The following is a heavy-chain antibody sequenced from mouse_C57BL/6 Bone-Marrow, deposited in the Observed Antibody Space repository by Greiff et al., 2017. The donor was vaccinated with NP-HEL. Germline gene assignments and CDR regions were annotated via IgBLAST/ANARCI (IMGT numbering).Heavy chain of an antibody. CDR1: GFTFTDYY. CDR3: ARYIKGNWDGFDY. Sequence: EVQLVESGGGLVQPGGSLSLSCAASGFTFTDYYMSWVRQPPGKALEWLGFIRNKANGYTTEYSASVKGRFTISRDNSQSILYLQMNALRAEDSATYYCARYIKGNWDGFDYWGQGTTLSVSS. V-gene: IGHV7-3*01. D-gene: IGHD4-1*01. CDR2: IRNKANGYTT. J-gene: IGHJ2*01.